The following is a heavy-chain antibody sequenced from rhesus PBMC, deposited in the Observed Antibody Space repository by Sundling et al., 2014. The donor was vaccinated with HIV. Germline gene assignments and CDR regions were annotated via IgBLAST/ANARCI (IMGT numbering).Heavy chain of an antibody. D-gene: IGHD6-31*01. J-gene: IGHJ3*01. Sequence: QVQLQESGPGLVKPSETLSLTCAVSGGSISDTYRWTWIRQPPGKGLEWIGYIYGRSINTNYNPSLKSRVTLSVDTTENRLSLSLNSVTAADTAVYYCARIYSGFSFDAFDFWGQGLRVTVSS. CDR1: GGSISDTYR. CDR3: ARIYSGFSFDAFDF. V-gene: IGHV4S10*01. CDR2: IYGRSINT.